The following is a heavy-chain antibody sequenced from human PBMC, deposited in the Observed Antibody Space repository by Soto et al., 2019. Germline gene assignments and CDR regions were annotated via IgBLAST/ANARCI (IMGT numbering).Heavy chain of an antibody. CDR2: IYYSGST. D-gene: IGHD2-2*01. V-gene: IGHV4-59*01. CDR3: ARAVLPATAPFDY. CDR1: GGSIRDYY. J-gene: IGHJ4*02. Sequence: SETLCLTCIVSGGSIRDYYWSWIRQPPGKGLEWIGYIYYSGSTNYNPSLQSRVTISVDTSKNQFSLKLSSVTAADTAVYYCARAVLPATAPFDYWGQGTLVTVSS.